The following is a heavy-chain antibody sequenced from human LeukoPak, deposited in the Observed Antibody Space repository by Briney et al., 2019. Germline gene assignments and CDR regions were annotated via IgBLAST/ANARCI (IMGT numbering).Heavy chain of an antibody. V-gene: IGHV4-34*01. CDR2: INHSGST. J-gene: IGHJ5*02. CDR1: GGSFSGYY. CDR3: ASTSATYKYNWFDP. Sequence: PSETLSLTCAVYGGSFSGYYWSWIRQPPGKGLEWIGEINHSGSTNYNPSLKSRVTISVDTSKNQFSLKVTSVTAADTAVYYCASTSATYKYNWFDPWGQGTLVTVSS. D-gene: IGHD5-24*01.